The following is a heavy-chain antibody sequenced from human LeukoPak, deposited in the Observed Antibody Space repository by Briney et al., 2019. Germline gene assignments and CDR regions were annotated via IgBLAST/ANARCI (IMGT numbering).Heavy chain of an antibody. J-gene: IGHJ4*02. Sequence: SETLSLTCTVSGGSISSSSYYWGWIRQPPGKGLDWIGTIYYSGSTYYNPSLKSRVTISVDTSKNQFSLKLSSVTAADTAVYHCARVPTVTFFDYWGQGTLVTVSS. CDR2: IYYSGST. D-gene: IGHD4-17*01. CDR3: ARVPTVTFFDY. CDR1: GGSISSSSYY. V-gene: IGHV4-39*07.